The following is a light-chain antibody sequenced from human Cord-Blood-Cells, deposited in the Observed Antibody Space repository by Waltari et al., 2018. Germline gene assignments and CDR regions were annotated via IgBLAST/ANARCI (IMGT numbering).Light chain of an antibody. CDR3: SSYTSSSTYV. CDR1: SSDVGGYNY. Sequence: QSALTQPASVSGSPGQSITISCTGTSSDVGGYNYVSWYQHHPGKAPKLMIYEVSNRPSGVSNRFSGSKSGDPASLTISGLQAEDEADYYCSSYTSSSTYVFGTGTKVTVL. CDR2: EVS. J-gene: IGLJ1*01. V-gene: IGLV2-14*01.